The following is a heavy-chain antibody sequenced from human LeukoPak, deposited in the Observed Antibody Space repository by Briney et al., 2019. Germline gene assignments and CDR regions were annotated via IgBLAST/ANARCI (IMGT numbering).Heavy chain of an antibody. Sequence: PTGGSLRLSCAASGFTFSSYEMNWVRQVPGKGLEWVSYITSSGSTIYYADSVKGRFTISRDNAKNSLYLQMNSLRAEDTAVYYCARTPKAVAGTFFDYWGQGTLVTVSS. CDR1: GFTFSSYE. CDR2: ITSSGSTI. D-gene: IGHD6-19*01. CDR3: ARTPKAVAGTFFDY. V-gene: IGHV3-48*03. J-gene: IGHJ4*02.